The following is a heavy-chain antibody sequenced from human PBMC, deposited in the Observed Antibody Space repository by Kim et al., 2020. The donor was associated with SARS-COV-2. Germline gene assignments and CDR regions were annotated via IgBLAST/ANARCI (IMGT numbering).Heavy chain of an antibody. J-gene: IGHJ4*02. V-gene: IGHV3-33*01. D-gene: IGHD5-18*01. Sequence: YADSGKGRFTISRDNSKSTLYLQMIRLRAEDTAVYYCGRGNGYSEGYVYYWGQGTLGTVSS. CDR3: GRGNGYSEGYVYY.